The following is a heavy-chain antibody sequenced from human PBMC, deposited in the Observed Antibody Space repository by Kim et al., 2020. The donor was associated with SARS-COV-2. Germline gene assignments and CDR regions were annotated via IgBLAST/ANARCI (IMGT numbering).Heavy chain of an antibody. J-gene: IGHJ4*01. CDR3: ARAVDSSMVTPRNYFDN. CDR1: GYSLSDKY. V-gene: IGHV1-2*02. D-gene: IGHD5-18*01. CDR2: INPKTGST. Sequence: ASVKVSCKASGYSLSDKYLHWVRRAPGQGPEWMGWINPKTGSTDYAQKFQGRVTMTREMSINTAYLELTSVRSDDTAVYYCARAVDSSMVTPRNYFDNWG.